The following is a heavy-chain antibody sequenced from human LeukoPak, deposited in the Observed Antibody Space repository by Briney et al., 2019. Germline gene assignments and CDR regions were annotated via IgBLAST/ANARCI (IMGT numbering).Heavy chain of an antibody. CDR1: GFTFSSYE. CDR3: AKDLLVYYDSSGDAFDI. V-gene: IGHV3-23*01. CDR2: ISGSGGST. D-gene: IGHD3-22*01. J-gene: IGHJ3*02. Sequence: GGSLRLSCAASGFTFSSYEMNWVRQAPGKGLEWVSAISGSGGSTYYADSVKGRFTISRDNSKNTLYLQMNSLRAEDTAVYYCAKDLLVYYDSSGDAFDIWGQGTMVTVSS.